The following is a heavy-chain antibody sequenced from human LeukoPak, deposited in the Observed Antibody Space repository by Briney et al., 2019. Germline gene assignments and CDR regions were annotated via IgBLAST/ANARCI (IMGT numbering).Heavy chain of an antibody. CDR2: IYYSGST. J-gene: IGHJ6*03. CDR3: ARAFYPGYYSYMAV. V-gene: IGHV4-61*05. CDR1: WDSISSSSSY. Sequence: NPSETLSLTCTVSWDSISSSSSYGGWIRQPPGRGLEGIGYIYYSGSTNYNPSLNSRVTISVDTSKNPFSLKLSSVTAADTAVYYCARAFYPGYYSYMAVWGKGTTVTVSS. D-gene: IGHD3-3*02.